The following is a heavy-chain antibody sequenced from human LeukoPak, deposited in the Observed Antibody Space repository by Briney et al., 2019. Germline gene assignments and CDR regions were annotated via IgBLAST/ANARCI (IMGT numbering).Heavy chain of an antibody. CDR2: INTDGSVT. CDR1: GFTFSNYG. CDR3: AREYYDSSGYHFEY. J-gene: IGHJ4*02. D-gene: IGHD3-22*01. V-gene: IGHV3-74*01. Sequence: GGSLRLSCAASGFTFSNYGMHWVRQAPGKGLVRVSRINTDGSVTSHADSVKGRFTISRDNAKNTLYLQMNSLRAEDTAVYYCAREYYDSSGYHFEYWGQGTLVTVSS.